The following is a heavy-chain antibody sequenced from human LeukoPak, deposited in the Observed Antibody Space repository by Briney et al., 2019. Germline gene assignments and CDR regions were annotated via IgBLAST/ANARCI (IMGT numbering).Heavy chain of an antibody. CDR1: GYTFTSYD. J-gene: IGHJ4*02. V-gene: IGHV1-8*03. Sequence: ASVKVSCKASGYTFTSYDINWVRQATGQGLEWMGWMNPNSGNTGYAQKFQGRVTITRNTSISTAYMELSSLRSEDTAVYYCARAPGGRPVQLERRRSKKYYFDYWGQGTLVTVSS. D-gene: IGHD1-1*01. CDR2: MNPNSGNT. CDR3: ARAPGGRPVQLERRRSKKYYFDY.